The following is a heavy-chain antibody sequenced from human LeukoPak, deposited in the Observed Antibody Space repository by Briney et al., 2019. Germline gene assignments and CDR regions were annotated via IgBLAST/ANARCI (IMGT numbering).Heavy chain of an antibody. V-gene: IGHV1-69*02. Sequence: SVKVSCKASGGTFSSYTISWVRQAPGQGLEWMGRIIPILGIANYAQKFQGRVTVTADKSTSTAYMELSSLRSEDTAVYYCAVLVGYSYGSVPTSTNWFDPWGQGTLVTVSS. D-gene: IGHD5-18*01. CDR3: AVLVGYSYGSVPTSTNWFDP. CDR1: GGTFSSYT. CDR2: IIPILGIA. J-gene: IGHJ5*02.